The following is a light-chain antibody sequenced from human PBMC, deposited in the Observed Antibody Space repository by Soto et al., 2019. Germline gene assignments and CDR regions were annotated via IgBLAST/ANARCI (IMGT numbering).Light chain of an antibody. Sequence: EIVLTQSPATLSLSQGERATLSCRASQSVRSYLAWYQQKPGQAPRLLIHDASSRATGIPARFSGSGSGTGFTLTISGLEPEDFTVYYCKQSTNWPSSIFGQGTRLEIK. CDR3: KQSTNWPSSI. J-gene: IGKJ5*01. CDR2: DAS. V-gene: IGKV3-11*01. CDR1: QSVRSY.